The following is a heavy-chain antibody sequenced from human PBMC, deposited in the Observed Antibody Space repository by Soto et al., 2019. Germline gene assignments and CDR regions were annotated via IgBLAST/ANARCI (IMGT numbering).Heavy chain of an antibody. J-gene: IGHJ4*02. V-gene: IGHV4-39*01. CDR1: GGSISSSSYY. CDR2: IYYSGST. D-gene: IGHD6-13*01. CDR3: ARHRYSSSWYPGYFDY. Sequence: QLQLQESGPGLVKPSETLSLTCTVSGGSISSSSYYWGWIRQPPGKGLEWIGSIYYSGSTYYNPSLKSRVTISVDTSKNQFSLKLSSVTAADTAVYYCARHRYSSSWYPGYFDYWGQGTLVTVSS.